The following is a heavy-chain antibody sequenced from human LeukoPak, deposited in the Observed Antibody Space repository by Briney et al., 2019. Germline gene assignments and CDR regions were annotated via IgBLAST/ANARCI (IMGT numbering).Heavy chain of an antibody. CDR3: AKETPNTGWFDP. V-gene: IGHV1-46*01. Sequence: ASVKVSCKASGHTFTTYYVHLVRQAPGQGLEWMGVINPSGDGTNYPQRFQGRDTLTRDTSTSTVYMELSSLRSEDTAIYYCAKETPNTGWFDPWGQGTLVTVSS. CDR1: GHTFTTYY. J-gene: IGHJ5*02. D-gene: IGHD1-14*01. CDR2: INPSGDGT.